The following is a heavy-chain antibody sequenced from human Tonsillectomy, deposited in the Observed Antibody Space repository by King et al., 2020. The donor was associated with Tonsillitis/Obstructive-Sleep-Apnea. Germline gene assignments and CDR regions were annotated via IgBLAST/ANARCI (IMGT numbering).Heavy chain of an antibody. CDR3: ARGYCISTRCYLGPWFDP. Sequence: VQPQESGPGLVKPSETLSLTCSVSGGSISSYYWSWIRQPPGEGLEWVGYISYSGSTNYNPSLKSRVTISVDTSKNQFSLNLSSVTAADTALYYCARGYCISTRCYLGPWFDPWGQGTLVTVSS. D-gene: IGHD2-2*01. CDR1: GGSISSYY. J-gene: IGHJ5*02. CDR2: ISYSGST. V-gene: IGHV4-59*08.